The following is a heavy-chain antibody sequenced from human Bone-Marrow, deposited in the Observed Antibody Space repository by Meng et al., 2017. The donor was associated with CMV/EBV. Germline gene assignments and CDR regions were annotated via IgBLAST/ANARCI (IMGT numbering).Heavy chain of an antibody. CDR2: IYWNDDK. D-gene: IGHD2-2*02. J-gene: IGHJ6*02. CDR1: GFSLSTSGVG. Sequence: SGPTLVKPTQTLTLTCTFSGFSLSTSGVGVGWIRQPPGKALEWLALIYWNDDKRYSPSLKSRLTITKDTSKNQVVLTMTNMDPVDTATHYCAHRPGYCSRTSCYTEYYYYYGMDVWGQGTTVTVSS. CDR3: AHRPGYCSRTSCYTEYYYYYGMDV. V-gene: IGHV2-5*01.